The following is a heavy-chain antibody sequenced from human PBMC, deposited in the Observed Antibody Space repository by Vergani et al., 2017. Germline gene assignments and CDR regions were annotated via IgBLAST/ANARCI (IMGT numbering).Heavy chain of an antibody. D-gene: IGHD4-17*01. CDR1: GGSVSSSSW. J-gene: IGHJ4*02. V-gene: IGHV4-4*03. CDR3: TRGYGDYGAD. Sequence: QMQLQESGPGLVKPPGTLSLTCAVSGGSVSSSSWWSWVRQPPGKGLEWIGEIYHSVTTNFNPSLKSRVTMSIDKSKNQFSLKLNSVTAADTAVYYCTRGYGDYGADWGQGILVTVSS. CDR2: IYHSVTT.